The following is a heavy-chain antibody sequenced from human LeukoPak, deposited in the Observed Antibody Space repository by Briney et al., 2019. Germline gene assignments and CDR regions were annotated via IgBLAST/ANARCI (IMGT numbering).Heavy chain of an antibody. CDR1: GFTLNNHA. CDR3: ARDVYDSSGSYFWYFDL. D-gene: IGHD3-22*01. V-gene: IGHV3-9*01. Sequence: PGRSLRLSCAASGFTLNNHAMHWVRQAPGKGLEWVSSISWDSASIGYVDSVKGRFTISRDNAKNSLYLQMTGLRAEDTAFYYCARDVYDSSGSYFWYFDLWGRGTLVTVS. CDR2: ISWDSASI. J-gene: IGHJ2*01.